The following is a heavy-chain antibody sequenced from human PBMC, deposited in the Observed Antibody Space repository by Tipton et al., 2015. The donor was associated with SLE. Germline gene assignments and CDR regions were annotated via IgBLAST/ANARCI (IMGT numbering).Heavy chain of an antibody. J-gene: IGHJ3*02. D-gene: IGHD3-3*01. CDR3: ARFLDTFDI. CDR2: IGYTGST. V-gene: IGHV4-30-4*08. CDR1: GGSISTGDYY. Sequence: TLSLTCTVSGGSISTGDYYWSWIRQHPGKGLEWIGLIGYTGSTNYNPSLKSRVTMSVDTSKNQFSLKLSSVTAADTAVYYCARFLDTFDIWGQGTMVTVSS.